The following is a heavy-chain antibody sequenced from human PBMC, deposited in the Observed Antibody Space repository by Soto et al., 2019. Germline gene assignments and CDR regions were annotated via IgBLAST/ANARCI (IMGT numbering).Heavy chain of an antibody. CDR2: IIPIFGTA. CDR1: GGTFSSYA. D-gene: IGHD7-27*01. V-gene: IGHV1-69*14. Sequence: QVQLVQSGAEVKKPGSSVKVSCKASGGTFSSYAISWVRQAPGQGLEWMEGIIPIFGTANYAQKFQGRVTITAHNSTRTAYMELSSLRADDTAVYYCARQHTLTWDSYYYYGMDVWGQGTTVTVSS. J-gene: IGHJ6*02. CDR3: ARQHTLTWDSYYYYGMDV.